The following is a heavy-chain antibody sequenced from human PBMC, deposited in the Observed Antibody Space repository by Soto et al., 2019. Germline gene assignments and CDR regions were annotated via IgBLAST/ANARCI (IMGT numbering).Heavy chain of an antibody. CDR1: GFTFSSYG. Sequence: QVQLVESGGGVVQPGRSLRLSCAASGFTFSSYGMHWVRQAPGKGLEWVAVISYDGSNKYYADSVKGRFTISRDNSKNTLYLQMNSLRAEDTAVYYCAKASIGPFYFDYWGQGTLVTVSS. J-gene: IGHJ4*02. D-gene: IGHD2-2*01. V-gene: IGHV3-30*18. CDR3: AKASIGPFYFDY. CDR2: ISYDGSNK.